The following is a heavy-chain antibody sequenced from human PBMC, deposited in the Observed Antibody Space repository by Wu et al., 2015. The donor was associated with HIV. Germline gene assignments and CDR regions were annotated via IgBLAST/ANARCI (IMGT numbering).Heavy chain of an antibody. D-gene: IGHD5-12*01. CDR2: INPNSGGT. CDR1: GYTFTGYY. Sequence: QVQLVQSGAEVKKPGASMKVSCKASGYTFTGYYIHWVRQAPGQGLEWMGWINPNSGGTNYAQKFQGRVTMTRDTSINTAYMELSRLKSDDTAVYYCSESRIWWLRLFTSVPYWGQGTLVTVSS. J-gene: IGHJ4*02. V-gene: IGHV1-2*02. CDR3: SESRIWWLRLFTSVPY.